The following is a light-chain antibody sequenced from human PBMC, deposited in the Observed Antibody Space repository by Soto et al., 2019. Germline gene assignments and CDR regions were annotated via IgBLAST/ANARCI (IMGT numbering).Light chain of an antibody. CDR2: EVS. J-gene: IGLJ3*02. V-gene: IGLV2-14*01. CDR1: SSDVGGYNY. CDR3: SSYTSSSTLEV. Sequence: QSALTQPASVSGSPGQSITISCTGTSSDVGGYNYVSWYQQHPVKAPKLMIYEVSNRPSGVSHRFSGSKSGNTASLTISGLQAEDEADYYCSSYTSSSTLEVFGGGTKLTVL.